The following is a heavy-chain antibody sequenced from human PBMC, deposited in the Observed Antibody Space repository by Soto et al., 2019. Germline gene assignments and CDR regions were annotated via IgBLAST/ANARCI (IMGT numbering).Heavy chain of an antibody. V-gene: IGHV4-59*11. CDR2: IYYNGNT. J-gene: IGHJ4*02. CDR1: GGSISNHY. D-gene: IGHD7-27*01. Sequence: QVQLRESGPGLVKPSETLSLTCTVSGGSISNHYWSWIRQSPGKGLEWIGYIYYNGNTNYNPSLKSRVTMSVDTSKNQISLTLSSVTAADTAVYYCARANWYSEYWGQGTLVTVSS. CDR3: ARANWYSEY.